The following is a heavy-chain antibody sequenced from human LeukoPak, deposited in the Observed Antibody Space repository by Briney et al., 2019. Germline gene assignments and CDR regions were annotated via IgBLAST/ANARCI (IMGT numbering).Heavy chain of an antibody. CDR3: ARDEWAGPEYQLLFGDYYYYMDV. CDR1: GFTFSSYS. D-gene: IGHD2-2*01. V-gene: IGHV3-21*01. J-gene: IGHJ6*03. Sequence: PGGSLRLSCAASGFTFSSYSMNWVRQAPGKGLEWVSSISSSSSYIYYADSVKGRFTISRDNAKNSLYLQMNSLGAEDTAVHYCARDEWAGPEYQLLFGDYYYYMDVWGKGTTVTVSS. CDR2: ISSSSSYI.